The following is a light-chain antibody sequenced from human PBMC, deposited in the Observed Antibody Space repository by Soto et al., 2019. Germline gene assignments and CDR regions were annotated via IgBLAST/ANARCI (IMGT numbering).Light chain of an antibody. CDR1: QSVSSTH. V-gene: IGKV3-20*01. J-gene: IGKJ5*01. CDR2: GAS. Sequence: EIVLTQSPGTLSLSPGERATLSCRASQSVSSTHLAWYRQKAGQAPRLLIYGASSRATGIPDGFSGSGSGTDFTLTISRLEPEDFAVDYCQQYTSSPLTCGKGKRLEIK. CDR3: QQYTSSPLT.